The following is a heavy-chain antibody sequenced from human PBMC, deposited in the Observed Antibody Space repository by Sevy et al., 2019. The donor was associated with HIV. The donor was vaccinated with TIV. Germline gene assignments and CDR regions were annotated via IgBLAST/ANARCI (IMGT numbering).Heavy chain of an antibody. J-gene: IGHJ4*02. Sequence: SETLSLTCTVSGGSITSLYWNWIRQPPGKGLEWIANIYYNGHINYNPSLKSRSTLSLDTSKNQFSLRLSSVTAAETAMYYCAGENAWGRGYSWGQGTLVTVSS. D-gene: IGHD1-26*01. CDR1: GGSITSLY. CDR2: IYYNGHI. V-gene: IGHV4-59*08. CDR3: AGENAWGRGYS.